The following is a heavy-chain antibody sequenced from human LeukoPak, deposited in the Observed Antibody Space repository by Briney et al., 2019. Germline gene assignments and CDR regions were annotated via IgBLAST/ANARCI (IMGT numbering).Heavy chain of an antibody. D-gene: IGHD3-3*01. V-gene: IGHV3-21*01. CDR1: GLNFSNSA. J-gene: IGHJ6*02. CDR2: VSASGHYT. Sequence: GGSLRLSCEASGLNFSNSAMGWVRQAPGKGLEWVSGVSASGHYTYYADSAKGRFTISRDNAKNSLYLQMNSLRAEDTAVYYCARVGSGYYPRSGYYYYGMDVWGQGTTVTVSS. CDR3: ARVGSGYYPRSGYYYYGMDV.